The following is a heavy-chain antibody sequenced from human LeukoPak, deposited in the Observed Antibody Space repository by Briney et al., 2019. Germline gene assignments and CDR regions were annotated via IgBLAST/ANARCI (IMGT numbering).Heavy chain of an antibody. D-gene: IGHD2-2*01. CDR2: IYHSGST. CDR3: AGTSSTNHYYYYYMDV. J-gene: IGHJ6*03. V-gene: IGHV4-38-2*01. Sequence: SETLSLTCAVSGYSISSGYYWGWIRQPPGKGLEWIGSIYHSGSTYYNPSLKSRVTISVETSKNQFSLKLSSVTAADTAVYYCAGTSSTNHYYYYYMDVWGKGTTVTVSS. CDR1: GYSISSGYY.